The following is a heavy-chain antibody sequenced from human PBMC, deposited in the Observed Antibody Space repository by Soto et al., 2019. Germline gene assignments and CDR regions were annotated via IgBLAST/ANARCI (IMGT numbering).Heavy chain of an antibody. CDR1: GVSITSHD. CDR3: KVGGAGHTFDY. Sequence: PSETLSLTCTVSGVSITSHDWTWIRQPPGKGLEWIGNIHYSGSTNYSPSLKGRVIISVDTSENQSSLKLSSVTTADTAVYYRKVGGAGHTFDYWGQGTLVTVSS. J-gene: IGHJ4*02. D-gene: IGHD2-15*01. V-gene: IGHV4-59*11. CDR2: IHYSGST.